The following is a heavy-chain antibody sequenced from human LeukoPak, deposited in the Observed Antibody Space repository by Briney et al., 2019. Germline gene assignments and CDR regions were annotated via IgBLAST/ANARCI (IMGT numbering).Heavy chain of an antibody. CDR1: GGSISNTSFY. J-gene: IGHJ4*02. CDR3: AREGAASHDY. D-gene: IGHD3-16*01. CDR2: VYFSGST. Sequence: PSETLSLTCSVSGGSISNTSFYWGCIRQPPGKTLEWIGTVYFSGSTYYNPSLESRLTFSVDTSKNQFSLKLSSVTAADTAVYYCAREGAASHDYWGQGTLVTVSS. V-gene: IGHV4-39*07.